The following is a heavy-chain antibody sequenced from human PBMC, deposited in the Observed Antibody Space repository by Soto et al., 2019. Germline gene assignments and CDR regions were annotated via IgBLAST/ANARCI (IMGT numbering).Heavy chain of an antibody. J-gene: IGHJ5*02. D-gene: IGHD2-2*01. CDR1: GFTFSNAW. Sequence: EMQLVESGGGLVKPGGSLRLSCAASGFTFSNAWMSWVRQAPGKGLEWVGRIKSKTEGGTTDYAAPVKGRFTITRDDSKNTLYLQMNSLKTEDTAVYYCTTGSSSTKGWFDPWGQGTLVTVSS. CDR3: TTGSSSTKGWFDP. V-gene: IGHV3-15*01. CDR2: IKSKTEGGTT.